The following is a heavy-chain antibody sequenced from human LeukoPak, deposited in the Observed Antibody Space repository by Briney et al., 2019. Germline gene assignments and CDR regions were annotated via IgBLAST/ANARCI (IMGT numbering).Heavy chain of an antibody. Sequence: KPGGSLRLSCAASGFTFSTYSMNWVRQAPGKGLEWVSSISGSSSYTYYADSVRGRFTISRDNAKNSLYLQMNSPRPEDTAVYYCARPLSDYYDSSFDCWGQGTLVTVSS. CDR1: GFTFSTYS. V-gene: IGHV3-21*01. CDR3: ARPLSDYYDSSFDC. D-gene: IGHD3-22*01. CDR2: ISGSSSYT. J-gene: IGHJ4*02.